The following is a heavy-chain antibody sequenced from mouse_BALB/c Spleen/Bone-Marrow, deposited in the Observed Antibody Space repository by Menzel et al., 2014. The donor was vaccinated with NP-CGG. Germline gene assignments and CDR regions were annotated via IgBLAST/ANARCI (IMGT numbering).Heavy chain of an antibody. J-gene: IGHJ3*01. V-gene: IGHV1-4*01. D-gene: IGHD2-1*01. Sequence: AQRVESGADLARPGASVKKSCKASGYTFTSYTMHWVKKRPGQGLEWIGYINPSSGYTNYNQRFKDKATLTADKSSSAAYMQLSSLTSEDSAFYDCAREVYGKPFAYWCQGTLVTVSA. CDR2: INPSSGYT. CDR1: GYTFTSYT. CDR3: AREVYGKPFAY.